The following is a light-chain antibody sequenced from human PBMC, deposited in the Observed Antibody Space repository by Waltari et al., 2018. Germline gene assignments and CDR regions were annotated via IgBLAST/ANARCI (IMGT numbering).Light chain of an antibody. J-gene: IGLJ2*01. CDR2: GKN. CDR3: NXRDSSGNXLX. V-gene: IGLV3-19*01. CDR1: SXRXXX. Sequence: SSELXQDPAVSVALGQTVRITXQGDSXRXXXAXWYQQKPGQAPVLVIYGKNNRPSGIPDRFSGSSSGNTASLTITGAQAEXEAXYYCNXRDSSGNXLXFXGGTKLTVL.